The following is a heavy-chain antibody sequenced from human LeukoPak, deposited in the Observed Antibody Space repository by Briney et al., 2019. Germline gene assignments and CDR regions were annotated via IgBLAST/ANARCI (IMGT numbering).Heavy chain of an antibody. CDR2: IWYDGSNK. CDR3: ARSRSSGLNWFDP. J-gene: IGHJ5*02. Sequence: SGGSLRLSCAASGFTFSSYGMHWVRQAPGKGLEWVAVIWYDGSNKYYADSVKGRFTISRDNSKNTLYLQMNSLRAEDTAVYYCARSRSSGLNWFDPWGQGTLVTVSS. CDR1: GFTFSSYG. D-gene: IGHD6-19*01. V-gene: IGHV3-33*01.